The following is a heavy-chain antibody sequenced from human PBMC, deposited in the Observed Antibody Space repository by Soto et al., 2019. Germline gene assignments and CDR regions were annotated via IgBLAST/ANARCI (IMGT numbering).Heavy chain of an antibody. CDR1: GYTFTSYG. Sequence: ASVKVSCKASGYTFTSYGISWVRRAPGQGLEWMGWISVYNGNTDYAQKFQGRVTMTTDTSTSTAYMELRSLRSDDTAVYYCATSYDSGFDPWGQGTLVTVYS. CDR2: ISVYNGNT. J-gene: IGHJ5*02. CDR3: ATSYDSGFDP. D-gene: IGHD5-12*01. V-gene: IGHV1-18*04.